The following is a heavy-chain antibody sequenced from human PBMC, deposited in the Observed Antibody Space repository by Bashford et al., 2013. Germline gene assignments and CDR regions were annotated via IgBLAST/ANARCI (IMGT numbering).Heavy chain of an antibody. V-gene: IGHV1-8*01. CDR3: AAYYDFWSAFDP. Sequence: ASVKVSCKASGYTFTSYDINWVRQATGQGLEWMGWMNPNSGNTGYAQKFQGRVTMTRNTSISTAYMELSSLRSEDTAVYYCAAYYDFWSAFDPWGQGTLVTVSS. J-gene: IGHJ5*02. CDR1: GYTFTSYD. D-gene: IGHD3-3*01. CDR2: MNPNSGNT.